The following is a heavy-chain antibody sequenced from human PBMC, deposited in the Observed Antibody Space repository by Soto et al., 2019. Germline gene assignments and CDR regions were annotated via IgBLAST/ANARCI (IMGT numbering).Heavy chain of an antibody. D-gene: IGHD1-26*01. V-gene: IGHV4-59*01. CDR2: VYHSGTT. CDR1: GVSITGSY. Sequence: PSETLSLTCSVSGVSITGSYWSWIRQPPGKTLEWIGYVYHSGTTTYNPSLKSRVSISVDTSKNQFSLRLTSVIAADTAVYYCARDMPYGAGSLAGCDYWGEGIPGTVPS. J-gene: IGHJ4*02. CDR3: ARDMPYGAGSLAGCDY.